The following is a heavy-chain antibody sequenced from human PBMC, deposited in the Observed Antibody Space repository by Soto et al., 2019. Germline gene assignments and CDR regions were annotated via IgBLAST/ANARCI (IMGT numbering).Heavy chain of an antibody. CDR3: VKELTGTTRTDY. CDR2: ISGSSGST. D-gene: IGHD1-7*01. J-gene: IGHJ4*02. V-gene: IGHV3-23*01. CDR1: GFTFSRYA. Sequence: EAQLLESGGGLVQPGGSLRLSCAASGFTFSRYAVSWVRQAPGKGLEWVSGISGSSGSTYHAASVKGRFTISRDNSKNTLFLQMNSLRAEDTALYYCVKELTGTTRTDYWGQGALVTVSS.